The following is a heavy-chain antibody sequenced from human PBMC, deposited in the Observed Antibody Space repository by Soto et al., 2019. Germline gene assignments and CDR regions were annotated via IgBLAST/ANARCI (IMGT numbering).Heavy chain of an antibody. V-gene: IGHV3-30-3*01. Sequence: GGSLRLSCAASGFTFSSYAMHWVRQAPGKGLEWVAVISYDGSNKYYADSVKGRFTISRDNSKNTLYLQMNSLRAEDTAVYYCARDRSWGIDYWGKGTLVTVSS. J-gene: IGHJ4*02. CDR1: GFTFSSYA. CDR3: ARDRSWGIDY. D-gene: IGHD7-27*01. CDR2: ISYDGSNK.